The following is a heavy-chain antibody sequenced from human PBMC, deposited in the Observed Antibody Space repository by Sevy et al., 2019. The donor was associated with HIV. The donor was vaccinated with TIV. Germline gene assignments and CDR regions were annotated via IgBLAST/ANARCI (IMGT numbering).Heavy chain of an antibody. CDR3: AREAGGYDYDYGMDV. CDR1: GGTIISSGHY. CDR2: IPYNGHT. J-gene: IGHJ6*02. Sequence: SETLSLTCSVSGGTIISSGHYWGWNRQTPGKGLEWIGSIPYNGHTYSSPSLKSLLTISTDTSKNQFSLNLRSVTAADTAIYFCAREAGGYDYDYGMDVWGQGTTVTVSS. V-gene: IGHV4-39*02. D-gene: IGHD5-12*01.